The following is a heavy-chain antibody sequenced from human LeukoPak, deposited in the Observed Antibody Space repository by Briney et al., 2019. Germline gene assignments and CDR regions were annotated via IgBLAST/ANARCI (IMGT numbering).Heavy chain of an antibody. D-gene: IGHD6-19*01. CDR1: EFTFSKYW. Sequence: GGSLRLSCAASEFTFSKYWMLWVRQAPGKGLESVSRINTDGTVTTYADSVKGRFTVSRDNADNTMFLQMNSVRDEDTAVYYCATKQWLAPPPDSWGQGTPVTVSS. V-gene: IGHV3-74*01. J-gene: IGHJ4*02. CDR3: ATKQWLAPPPDS. CDR2: INTDGTVT.